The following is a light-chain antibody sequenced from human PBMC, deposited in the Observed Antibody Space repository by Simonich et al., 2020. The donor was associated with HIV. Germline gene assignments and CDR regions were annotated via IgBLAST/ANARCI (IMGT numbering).Light chain of an antibody. CDR3: LQYNTYS. CDR2: KAS. CDR1: QSICRW. V-gene: IGKV1-5*03. J-gene: IGKJ2*01. Sequence: DIQMTQSPSTLSASVGDRVTITCQASQSICRWLAWYQQKPGKAPKLLIYKASSLETGGPSRFSGSGSGTEFTLTISSLQPDDFATYYCLQYNTYSFGQGTKLDIK.